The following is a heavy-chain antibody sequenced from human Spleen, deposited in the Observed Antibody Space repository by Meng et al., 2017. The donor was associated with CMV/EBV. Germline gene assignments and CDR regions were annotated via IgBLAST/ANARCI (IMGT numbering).Heavy chain of an antibody. D-gene: IGHD6-13*01. J-gene: IGHJ4*02. V-gene: IGHV1-18*01. CDR3: ARDAGNGRLTVDY. Sequence: QVQLEQSGAEVKKPGASVKVSCKASGYTFTSYGISWVRQAPGQGLEWMGWISAYHGNTNYAQKLQDRVSMTTDTSTSTVYMELSSLRSDDTAVYYCARDAGNGRLTVDYWGQGTLVTVSS. CDR1: GYTFTSYG. CDR2: ISAYHGNT.